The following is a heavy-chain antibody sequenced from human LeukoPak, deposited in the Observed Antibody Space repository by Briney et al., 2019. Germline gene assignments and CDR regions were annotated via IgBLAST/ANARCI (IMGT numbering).Heavy chain of an antibody. J-gene: IGHJ4*02. V-gene: IGHV5-51*01. CDR1: GYSFTSYW. Sequence: GEPLKISCKGSGYSFTSYWIGWVRQMPGKGLGGMGIIYPGDSDTRYSPSFQGQVTISADKSISSASLQWSSLKSSDTAMYYCARHAGSGSYYHAVDYWGQGTLVTVSS. CDR2: IYPGDSDT. D-gene: IGHD3-10*01. CDR3: ARHAGSGSYYHAVDY.